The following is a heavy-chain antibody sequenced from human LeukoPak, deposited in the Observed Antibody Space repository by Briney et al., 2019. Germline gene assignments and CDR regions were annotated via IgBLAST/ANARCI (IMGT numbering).Heavy chain of an antibody. D-gene: IGHD5-24*01. V-gene: IGHV1-18*01. CDR2: ISAYNGNT. CDR1: GYTFTSYG. Sequence: GASVKVSCKASGYTFTSYGISWVRQAPGQGLEWMGWISAYNGNTNYAQKLQGRVTMTRDTSTSTVYMELSSLRSEDTAVYYCARDELAIDYWGQGTLVTVSS. J-gene: IGHJ4*02. CDR3: ARDELAIDY.